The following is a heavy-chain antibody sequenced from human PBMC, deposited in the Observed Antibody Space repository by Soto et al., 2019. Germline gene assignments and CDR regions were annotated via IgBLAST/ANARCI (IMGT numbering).Heavy chain of an antibody. Sequence: QVPLVQSGAEVKKPGSSETVSCKASGGTFSSYAIHWVRQAPGQGLEWMGGIIPMYGPAKYTQRFQGRGTITADESPTTVYMELTSLTSQDTAVYYCARVTSMVRGVIDTWFDPWGHGTLVTVSS. CDR3: ARVTSMVRGVIDTWFDP. CDR1: GGTFSSYA. CDR2: IIPMYGPA. V-gene: IGHV1-69*01. D-gene: IGHD3-10*01. J-gene: IGHJ5*02.